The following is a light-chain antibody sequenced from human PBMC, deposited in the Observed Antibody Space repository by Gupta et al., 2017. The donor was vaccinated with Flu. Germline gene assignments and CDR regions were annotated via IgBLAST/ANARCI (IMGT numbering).Light chain of an antibody. Sequence: SYVPSQPPSASVDPGQTATITCGGNNIGTKSVHRYQQKAGQAPVLLVYDDSDRPSGIPERFSGSNSGNTATLTISRVEAGDEADYYCQVWDRSSDQVVFGGGTKLTVL. V-gene: IGLV3-21*02. CDR1: NIGTKS. CDR3: QVWDRSSDQVV. J-gene: IGLJ3*02. CDR2: DDS.